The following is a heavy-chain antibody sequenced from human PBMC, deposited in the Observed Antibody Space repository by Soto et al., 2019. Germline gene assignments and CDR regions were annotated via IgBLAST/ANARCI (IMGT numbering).Heavy chain of an antibody. D-gene: IGHD3-9*01. CDR3: ARDTLRYFDWLPNPGYYYYGMDV. CDR2: ISAYNGNT. CDR1: GYTFTSYG. J-gene: IGHJ6*02. V-gene: IGHV1-18*01. Sequence: QVQLVQSGAEVKKPGASVKVSCKASGYTFTSYGITWVRQAPGQGLEWMGWISAYNGNTNYAQKLQGRVTMTTDTSTSTAYMELRSLRSDDTAVYYCARDTLRYFDWLPNPGYYYYGMDVWGQGTTVTVSS.